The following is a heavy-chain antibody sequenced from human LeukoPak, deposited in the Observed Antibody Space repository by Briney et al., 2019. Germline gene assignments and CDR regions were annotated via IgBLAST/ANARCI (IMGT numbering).Heavy chain of an antibody. D-gene: IGHD1-26*01. Sequence: GGSLRRSCAASGFTFSSYTMNWVRQAPGKGLEWVSAISGSGGSTYYADSVKGRFTISRDNSKNTLYLQMNSLRAEDTAVYYCAKGDTTWELPHDCWGQGTLVTVSS. CDR1: GFTFSSYT. CDR2: ISGSGGST. V-gene: IGHV3-23*01. J-gene: IGHJ4*02. CDR3: AKGDTTWELPHDC.